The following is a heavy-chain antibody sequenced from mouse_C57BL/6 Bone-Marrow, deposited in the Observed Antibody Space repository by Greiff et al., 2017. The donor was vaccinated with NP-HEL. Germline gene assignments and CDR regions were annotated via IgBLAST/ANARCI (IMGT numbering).Heavy chain of an antibody. D-gene: IGHD2-2*01. CDR1: GFNIKDDY. J-gene: IGHJ4*01. Sequence: VQLQQSGAELVRPGASVKLSCTASGFNIKDDYMHWVKQRPEQGLEWIGWIDPGNGDTEYASKFQGKATITADTSSNTAYLQLSSLTAEDTAVYYCTTGVTTDAMDYWSQGTSVTVSS. V-gene: IGHV14-4*01. CDR2: IDPGNGDT. CDR3: TTGVTTDAMDY.